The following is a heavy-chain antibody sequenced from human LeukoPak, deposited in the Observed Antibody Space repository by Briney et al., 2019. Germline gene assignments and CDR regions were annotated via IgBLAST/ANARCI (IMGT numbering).Heavy chain of an antibody. CDR1: GYTFTNYA. V-gene: IGHV1-2*02. J-gene: IGHJ5*02. Sequence: ASVKVSCKASGYTFTNYAINWVRQAPGQGLEWMGWINPNSGGTNYAQKFQGRVTMTRDTSISTAYMELSRLRSDDTAVYYCARDGGSGTFNWFDPWGQGTLVTVSS. CDR3: ARDGGSGTFNWFDP. D-gene: IGHD3-10*01. CDR2: INPNSGGT.